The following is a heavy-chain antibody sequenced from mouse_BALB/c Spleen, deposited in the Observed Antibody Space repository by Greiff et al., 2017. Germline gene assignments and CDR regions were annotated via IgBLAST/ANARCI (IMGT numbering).Heavy chain of an antibody. J-gene: IGHJ3*01. D-gene: IGHD2-10*02. V-gene: IGHV2-9*02. CDR1: GFSLTSYG. CDR3: ARDGYGNYPWFAY. CDR2: IWAGGST. Sequence: VQLVESGPGLVAPSQSLSITCTVSGFSLTSYGVHWVRQPPGKGLEWLGVIWAGGSTNYNSALMSRLSISKDNSKSQVFLKMNSLQTDDTAMYYCARDGYGNYPWFAYWGQGTLVTVSA.